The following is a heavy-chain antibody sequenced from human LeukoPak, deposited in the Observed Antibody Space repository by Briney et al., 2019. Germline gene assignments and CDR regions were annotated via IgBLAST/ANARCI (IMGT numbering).Heavy chain of an antibody. CDR2: IYYSGST. D-gene: IGHD4-23*01. CDR1: GGSISSGDYY. V-gene: IGHV4-30-4*01. CDR3: ARDGNSQAFDI. Sequence: PSETLSLTCTVSGGSISSGDYYWSWIRQPPGKGLEWIGYIYYSGSTYYNPSLKSRVTISVDTSKNQFSLKLSSVTAADTAVYYCARDGNSQAFDIWGQGTMVTVSS. J-gene: IGHJ3*02.